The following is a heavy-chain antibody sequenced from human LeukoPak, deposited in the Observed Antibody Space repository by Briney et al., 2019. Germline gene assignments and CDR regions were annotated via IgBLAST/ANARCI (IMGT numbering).Heavy chain of an antibody. J-gene: IGHJ4*02. Sequence: ASVKVSCKASGYTFTNYDINWVRQATGQGLEWMGWMNPNSGTTGYAQKLQGRVTMTTDTSTSTAYMELRSLRSDGTAVYYCAFQYSSSSNDYWGQGTLVTVSS. CDR2: MNPNSGTT. V-gene: IGHV1-8*02. CDR3: AFQYSSSSNDY. D-gene: IGHD6-13*01. CDR1: GYTFTNYD.